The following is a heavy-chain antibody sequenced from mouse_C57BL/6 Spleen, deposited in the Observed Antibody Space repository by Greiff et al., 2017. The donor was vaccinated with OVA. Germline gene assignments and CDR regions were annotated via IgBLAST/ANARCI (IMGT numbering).Heavy chain of an antibody. CDR2: IYPGDGDT. CDR3: ARSRGSLDWFAY. CDR1: GYAFSSSW. Sequence: VKLQESGPELVKPGASVKISCKASGYAFSSSWMNWVKQRPGKGLEWIGRIYPGDGDTNYNGKFKGKATLTADKSSSTAYMQLSSLTSEDSAVYFCARSRGSLDWFAYWGQGTLVTVSA. D-gene: IGHD6-1*01. J-gene: IGHJ3*01. V-gene: IGHV1-82*01.